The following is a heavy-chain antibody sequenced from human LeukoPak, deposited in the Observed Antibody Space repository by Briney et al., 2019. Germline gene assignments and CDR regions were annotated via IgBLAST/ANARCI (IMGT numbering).Heavy chain of an antibody. Sequence: PGGSLRLSCAASGFTFSSYSMNWVRQAPGKGLEWVSSISSSSSYIYYADSVKGRFTISRDNAKNSLYLQMNSLRAEDTAVCYCARDRGIVVRHDYWGQGTLVTVSS. CDR3: ARDRGIVVRHDY. CDR2: ISSSSSYI. D-gene: IGHD3-22*01. CDR1: GFTFSSYS. V-gene: IGHV3-21*01. J-gene: IGHJ4*02.